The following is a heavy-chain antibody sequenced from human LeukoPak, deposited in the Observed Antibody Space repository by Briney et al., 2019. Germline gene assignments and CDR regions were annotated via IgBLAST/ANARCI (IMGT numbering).Heavy chain of an antibody. V-gene: IGHV4-34*01. J-gene: IGHJ4*02. CDR3: ARGGTNLLGDVTMIVVESSGYYFDY. CDR1: GGSFSGYY. CDR2: INHSGST. D-gene: IGHD3-22*01. Sequence: TSETLSLTCAVYGGSFSGYYWSWIRQPPGKGLEWIGEINHSGSTNYNPSLESRVTISVDTSKNQFSLKLSSVTAADTAVYYCARGGTNLLGDVTMIVVESSGYYFDYWGQGTLVTVSS.